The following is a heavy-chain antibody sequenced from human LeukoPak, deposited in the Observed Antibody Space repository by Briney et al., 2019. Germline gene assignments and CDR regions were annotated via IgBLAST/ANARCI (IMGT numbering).Heavy chain of an antibody. Sequence: PGRSLRLSCAASGFTFSSYGMHWVRQAPGKGLEWVAVISYDGSNKYYADSVKGRFTISRDNSKNTLYLQMNSLRAEDTAVYYCAKDRHYDFWSGYYYYYYYGMDVWGKGTTVTVSS. CDR1: GFTFSSYG. CDR2: ISYDGSNK. D-gene: IGHD3-3*01. V-gene: IGHV3-30*18. CDR3: AKDRHYDFWSGYYYYYYYGMDV. J-gene: IGHJ6*04.